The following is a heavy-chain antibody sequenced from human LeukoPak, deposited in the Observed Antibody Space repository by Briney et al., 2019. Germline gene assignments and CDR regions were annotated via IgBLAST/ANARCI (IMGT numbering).Heavy chain of an antibody. CDR1: GFTVSSNY. Sequence: GGSLRLSCAASGFTVSSNYMSWVRQAPGKGLEWVSAISGSGGSTYYADSVKGRFIISRDNSKNTLYLQMNSLRAEDTAVYYCAKAPGGFDYWGQGTLVTVSS. D-gene: IGHD3-10*01. J-gene: IGHJ4*02. V-gene: IGHV3-23*01. CDR2: ISGSGGST. CDR3: AKAPGGFDY.